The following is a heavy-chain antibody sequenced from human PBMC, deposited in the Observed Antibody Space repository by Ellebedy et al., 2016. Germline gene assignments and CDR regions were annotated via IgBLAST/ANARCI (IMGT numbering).Heavy chain of an antibody. CDR2: IHPGGVYT. D-gene: IGHD2/OR15-2a*01. Sequence: ASVKVSCKASGDTLTNHYMHWVRQAPGQGPEWMGVIHPGGVYTDFAQNLQGRLTQTRDTSTSTLYMELTSLKSEDTAVYYCARESNVILSGLHRGALDIWGEGTMVSVSS. CDR1: GDTLTNHY. V-gene: IGHV1-46*01. CDR3: ARESNVILSGLHRGALDI. J-gene: IGHJ3*02.